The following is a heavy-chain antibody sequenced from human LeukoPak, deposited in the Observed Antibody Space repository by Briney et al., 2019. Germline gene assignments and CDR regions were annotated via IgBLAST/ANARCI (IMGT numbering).Heavy chain of an antibody. J-gene: IGHJ4*02. CDR2: INPSGGST. CDR1: GYTFTSYY. Sequence: ASVKVSFKASGYTFTSYYMHWVRQAPGQGLEWMGIINPSGGSTSYAQKFQGRVTVTRDTSTSTVHMELSGLRSEDTAVYYCARDQEGFDYWGQGTLVTVSS. V-gene: IGHV1-46*01. CDR3: ARDQEGFDY.